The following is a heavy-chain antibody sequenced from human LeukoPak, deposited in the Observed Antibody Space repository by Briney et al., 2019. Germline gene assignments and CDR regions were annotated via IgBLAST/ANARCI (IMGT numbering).Heavy chain of an antibody. Sequence: PGRSLRLSCAASGFTFSSYAMHWVRQAPGKGLEWVAVISYDGSNKYYADSVKGRFTISRDNSKNTLYLQMNSLRAEDTAVYYCARDIAVAGTSLDYWGQGTLVIVSS. CDR3: ARDIAVAGTSLDY. V-gene: IGHV3-30*04. J-gene: IGHJ4*02. CDR1: GFTFSSYA. D-gene: IGHD6-19*01. CDR2: ISYDGSNK.